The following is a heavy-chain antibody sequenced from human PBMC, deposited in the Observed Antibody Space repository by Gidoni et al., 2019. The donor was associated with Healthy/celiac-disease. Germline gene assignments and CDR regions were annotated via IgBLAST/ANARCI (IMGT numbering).Heavy chain of an antibody. J-gene: IGHJ3*02. D-gene: IGHD2-2*01. CDR1: VGSLSSGAYS. V-gene: IGHV4-30-2*01. Sequence: QLQLQESGSGLVKPSQTLSLTCAVPVGSLSSGAYSWSWIRQPPGKSPEWIGYTDHSGSTYYNPCLKSRVTISVERSKDQFSLKLSSGTAADTAVYYCARAVFCSNTSCYVGTVAFDIWGQGTMVTVSS. CDR3: ARAVFCSNTSCYVGTVAFDI. CDR2: TDHSGST.